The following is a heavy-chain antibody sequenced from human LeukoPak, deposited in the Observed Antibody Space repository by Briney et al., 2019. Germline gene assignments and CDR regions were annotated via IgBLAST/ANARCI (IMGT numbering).Heavy chain of an antibody. Sequence: SETLSLTCTVSGGSISTGGYYWNWIRQLPGKGLEWIGYIYYNGSTYYNPSLKSRVTISVDTSKTQFSLKLSSVTAADTAVYYCAKDGIWYGESFTLDNWGQGTPVTVSS. D-gene: IGHD3-10*01. CDR2: IYYNGST. CDR1: GGSISTGGYY. V-gene: IGHV4-31*03. CDR3: AKDGIWYGESFTLDN. J-gene: IGHJ4*02.